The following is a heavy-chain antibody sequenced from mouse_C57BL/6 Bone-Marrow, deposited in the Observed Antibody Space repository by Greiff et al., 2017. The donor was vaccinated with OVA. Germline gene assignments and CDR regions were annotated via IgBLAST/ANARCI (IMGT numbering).Heavy chain of an antibody. Sequence: EVQLQQSGAELVRPGASVKLSCTASGFNIKDYYMHWVKQRPEQGLEWIGRIDPEDGDTEYAPKFQGKDTMTADTSSNTAYLQLSSLTSEDTAVYYSTTRDGYYGYYFDYWGQGTTLTVSS. CDR3: TTRDGYYGYYFDY. CDR2: IDPEDGDT. D-gene: IGHD2-3*01. CDR1: GFNIKDYY. J-gene: IGHJ2*01. V-gene: IGHV14-1*01.